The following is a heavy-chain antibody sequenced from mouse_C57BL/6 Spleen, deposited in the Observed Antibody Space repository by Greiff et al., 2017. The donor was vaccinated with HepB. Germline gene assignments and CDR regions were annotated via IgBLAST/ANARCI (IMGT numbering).Heavy chain of an antibody. Sequence: EVQLQESGPGLVKPSQSLSLTCSVTGYSITSGYYWNWIRQFPGNKLEWMGYISYDGSNNYNPSLKNRISITRDTSKNQFFLKLNSVTTEDTATYYCAREDYGYDGEIYAMDYWGQGTSVTVSS. CDR1: GYSITSGYY. V-gene: IGHV3-6*01. J-gene: IGHJ4*01. D-gene: IGHD2-2*01. CDR3: AREDYGYDGEIYAMDY. CDR2: ISYDGSN.